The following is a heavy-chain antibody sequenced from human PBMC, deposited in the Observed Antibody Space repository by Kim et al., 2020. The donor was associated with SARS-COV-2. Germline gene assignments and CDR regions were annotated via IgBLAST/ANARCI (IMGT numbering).Heavy chain of an antibody. J-gene: IGHJ4*02. CDR2: ISYDGSNK. Sequence: GGSLRLSCAASGFTFSSYGMHWVRQAPGKGLEWVAVISYDGSNKYYADSVKGRFTISRDNSKNTLYLQMNSLRAEDTAVYYCAKDDYDYWGQGTLVTVSS. CDR3: AKDDYDY. V-gene: IGHV3-30*18. D-gene: IGHD3-16*01. CDR1: GFTFSSYG.